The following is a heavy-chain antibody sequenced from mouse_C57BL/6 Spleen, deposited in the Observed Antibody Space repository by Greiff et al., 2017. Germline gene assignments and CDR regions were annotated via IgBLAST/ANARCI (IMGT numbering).Heavy chain of an antibody. CDR1: GYAFSSYW. CDR3: ARSGGYYGSSYAMDY. Sequence: VKLMESGAELVKPGASVKISCKASGYAFSSYWMNWVKQRPGKGLEWIGQIYPGDGDTNYNGKFKGKATLTADKSSSTAYMQLSSLTSEDSAVYCCARSGGYYGSSYAMDYWGQGTSVTVSS. J-gene: IGHJ4*01. CDR2: IYPGDGDT. D-gene: IGHD1-1*01. V-gene: IGHV1-80*01.